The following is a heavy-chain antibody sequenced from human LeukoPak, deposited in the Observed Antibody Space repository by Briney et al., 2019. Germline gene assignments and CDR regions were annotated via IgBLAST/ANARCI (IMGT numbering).Heavy chain of an antibody. CDR3: ARNTDRDAYMAS. Sequence: LPGGSLRLSCEVTGFSLSSYWMSWVRQAPGKGLEWVANIKQDGTETHYGYSVKGRFTISRDNAKNSLYLQLNSLRGEDMAVYYCARNTDRDAYMASWGQGTLVTVSS. CDR1: GFSLSSYW. CDR2: IKQDGTET. J-gene: IGHJ4*02. V-gene: IGHV3-7*01. D-gene: IGHD5-24*01.